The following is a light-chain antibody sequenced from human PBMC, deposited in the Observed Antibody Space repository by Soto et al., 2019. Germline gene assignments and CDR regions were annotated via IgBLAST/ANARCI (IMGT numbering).Light chain of an antibody. CDR3: QQYANSPLT. J-gene: IGKJ3*01. Sequence: EIVLTQSPCTLSLSPGEGATLSCRASQSVSSSYLAWYQQKPGQAPRLLIYGASSRATGIPDRFSGSGSGTDFTLTISRLEPEDFAVYYCQQYANSPLTFGPGTKVDIK. CDR1: QSVSSSY. CDR2: GAS. V-gene: IGKV3-20*01.